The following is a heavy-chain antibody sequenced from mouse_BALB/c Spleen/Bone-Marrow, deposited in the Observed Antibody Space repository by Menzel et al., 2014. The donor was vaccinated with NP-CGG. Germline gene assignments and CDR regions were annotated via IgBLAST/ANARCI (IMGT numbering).Heavy chain of an antibody. CDR3: AKNYNYGYVAY. J-gene: IGHJ3*01. V-gene: IGHV4-1*02. CDR1: GFDFSRYW. Sequence: DVMLVESVGGLVQPGGSLKLSCAASGFDFSRYWMTWVRQAPGKGLEWIGEINPDSSTINYTPSLKDKFIISRDNAKNTLYLQMGKVRSEDTALYYCAKNYNYGYVAYWGQGTLVTVSA. CDR2: INPDSSTI. D-gene: IGHD1-2*01.